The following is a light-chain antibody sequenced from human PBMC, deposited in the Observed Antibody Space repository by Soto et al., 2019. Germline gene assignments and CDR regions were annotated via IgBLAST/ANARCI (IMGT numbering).Light chain of an antibody. CDR3: TSYAGSNNLV. Sequence: QSVLTQPPSPSGSPGRSVTISCTGTTSAVGGYKYVSWYQQHPGKAPKPIIYEVSKRPSGVPDRFSGSKSGNTASLTVSGLQAEDEADYFCTSYAGSNNLVFGGGTKLTVL. CDR2: EVS. J-gene: IGLJ2*01. V-gene: IGLV2-8*01. CDR1: TSAVGGYKY.